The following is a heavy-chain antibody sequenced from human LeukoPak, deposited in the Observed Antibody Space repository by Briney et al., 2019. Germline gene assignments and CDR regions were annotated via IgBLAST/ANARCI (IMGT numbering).Heavy chain of an antibody. V-gene: IGHV4-59*01. CDR1: GGSISSYY. CDR2: IYYSGST. D-gene: IGHD3-9*01. CDR3: ARENWKTYYDILTGYYKPGAFDI. Sequence: SETLSLTCTVSGGSISSYYWSWIRQPAGKGLEWIGYIYYSGSTNYNPSLKSRVTISVDTSKNQFSLKLSSVTAADAAVYYCARENWKTYYDILTGYYKPGAFDIWGQGTMVTVSS. J-gene: IGHJ3*02.